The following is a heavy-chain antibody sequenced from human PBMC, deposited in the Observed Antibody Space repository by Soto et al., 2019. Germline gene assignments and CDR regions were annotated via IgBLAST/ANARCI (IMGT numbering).Heavy chain of an antibody. CDR2: IYYSGST. D-gene: IGHD2-15*01. CDR3: ASVSIELSSGPGEY. Sequence: SETLSLTCTVSGGSISSGGYYWSWIRQHPGKGLEWIGYIYYSGSTYYNPSLKSRVTISVDTSKNQFSLKLSSVTAADTAVYYCASVSIELSSGPGEYWGQGTLVTVS. CDR1: GGSISSGGYY. V-gene: IGHV4-31*03. J-gene: IGHJ4*02.